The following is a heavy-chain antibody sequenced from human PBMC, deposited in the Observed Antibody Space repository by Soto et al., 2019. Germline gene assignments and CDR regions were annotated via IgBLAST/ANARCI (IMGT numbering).Heavy chain of an antibody. CDR2: IYYSGST. J-gene: IGHJ4*01. CDR1: GGSISSYY. CDR3: ARDHMGSLDY. Sequence: SETLSLTCTVSGGSISSYYLSWIRQPPGKGLEWIVYIYYSGSTNDNPSLKSRVTISVDTSKNQFSLQLSSVTAADTAVYYCARDHMGSLDYWGHGILVTVSS. V-gene: IGHV4-59*01. D-gene: IGHD3-10*01.